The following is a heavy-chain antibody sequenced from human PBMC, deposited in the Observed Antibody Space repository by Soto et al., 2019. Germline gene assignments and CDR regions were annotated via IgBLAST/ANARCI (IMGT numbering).Heavy chain of an antibody. CDR2: ISSSSTI. Sequence: PGGSLRLSCAASGFTFSSYSMNWVRQAPGKGLEWVSYISSSSTIYYADSVKGRFTISRDNAKNSLYLQMNSLRAEDTAVYYCARARYGDYDAFDIWGQGTMVTVSS. D-gene: IGHD4-17*01. CDR1: GFTFSSYS. CDR3: ARARYGDYDAFDI. J-gene: IGHJ3*02. V-gene: IGHV3-48*01.